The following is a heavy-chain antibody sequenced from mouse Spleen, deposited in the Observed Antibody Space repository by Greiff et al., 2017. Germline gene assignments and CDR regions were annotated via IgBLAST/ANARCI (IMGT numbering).Heavy chain of an antibody. Sequence: QVQLQQPGAELVMPGASVKLSCKASGYTFTSYWMHWVKQRPGQGLEWIGEIDPSDSYTNYNQKFKGKATLTVDKSSSTAYMQLSSLTSEDSAVYYCARPYYDYDAVWFAYWGQGTLVTVSA. CDR3: ARPYYDYDAVWFAY. CDR2: IDPSDSYT. J-gene: IGHJ3*01. CDR1: GYTFTSYW. D-gene: IGHD2-4*01. V-gene: IGHV1-69*01.